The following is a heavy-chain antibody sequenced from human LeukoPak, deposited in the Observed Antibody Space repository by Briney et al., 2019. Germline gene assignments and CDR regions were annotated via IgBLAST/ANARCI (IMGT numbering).Heavy chain of an antibody. V-gene: IGHV4-39*01. D-gene: IGHD3-3*01. Sequence: PSETLSLTCTVSGGSISSSSYYWGWIRQPPGKGLEWIGSIYYSGSTYYNPSLKSRVTISVDTSKNQFSLKLSSVTAADTAVYYCARLVGGYDFWSGYWTFDYWGQGTLVTVSS. CDR2: IYYSGST. CDR1: GGSISSSSYY. J-gene: IGHJ4*02. CDR3: ARLVGGYDFWSGYWTFDY.